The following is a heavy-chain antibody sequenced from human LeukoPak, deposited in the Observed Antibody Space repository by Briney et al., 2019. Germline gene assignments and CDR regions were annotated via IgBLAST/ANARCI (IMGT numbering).Heavy chain of an antibody. CDR1: GFSFRNYA. V-gene: IGHV3-23*01. CDR3: AKIGGNVVY. J-gene: IGHJ4*02. D-gene: IGHD4-23*01. CDR2: INGNGGST. Sequence: GGSLRLSYAASGFSFRNYAMSWVRQAPGKGLEWVSSINGNGGSTYYADSVKGRFTISRDNSKNTLYLQMNSLRAEDTAVYYCAKIGGNVVYWGQGTLVPVSS.